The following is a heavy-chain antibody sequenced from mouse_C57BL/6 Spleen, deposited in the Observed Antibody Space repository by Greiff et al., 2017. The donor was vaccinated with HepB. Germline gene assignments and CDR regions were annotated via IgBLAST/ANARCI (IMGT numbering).Heavy chain of an antibody. V-gene: IGHV1-59*01. CDR1: GYTFTSYW. CDR2: IDPSDSYT. D-gene: IGHD1-1*01. CDR3: AREGIITTVVATNFDV. J-gene: IGHJ1*03. Sequence: QVQLQQPGAELVRPGTSVKLSCKASGYTFTSYWMHWVKQRPGQGLEWIGVIDPSDSYTNYNQKFKGKATLTVDPSSSTAYMQLSSLTSEDSAVYYCAREGIITTVVATNFDVWGTGTTVTVSS.